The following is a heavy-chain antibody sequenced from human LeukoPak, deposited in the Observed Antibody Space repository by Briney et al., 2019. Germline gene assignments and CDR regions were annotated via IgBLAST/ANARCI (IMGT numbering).Heavy chain of an antibody. Sequence: AASVKVSCKASGYTFTSYYMHWVRQAPGQGLEWMGGIIPIFGTANYAQKFQGRVTITTDESTSTAYMELSSLRSEDTAVYYCARVNSAPAFDIWGQGTMVTVSS. CDR2: IIPIFGTA. CDR1: GYTFTSYY. J-gene: IGHJ3*02. D-gene: IGHD4-11*01. CDR3: ARVNSAPAFDI. V-gene: IGHV1-69*05.